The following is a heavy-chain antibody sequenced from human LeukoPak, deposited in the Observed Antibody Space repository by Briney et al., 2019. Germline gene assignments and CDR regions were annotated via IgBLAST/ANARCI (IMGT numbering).Heavy chain of an antibody. CDR2: IHYSGST. J-gene: IGHJ4*02. V-gene: IGHV4-30-4*01. D-gene: IGHD1-14*01. CDR1: GGSFTSADNY. Sequence: PSETLSLTCTVSGGSFTSADNYCSWIRQPPGKGLEWIGYIHYSGSTFYNPSLKSRVTMSVDTSKNQFSLKLNSVTAADTAVYYCARGEPLYDYWGQGTLVTVSS. CDR3: ARGEPLYDY.